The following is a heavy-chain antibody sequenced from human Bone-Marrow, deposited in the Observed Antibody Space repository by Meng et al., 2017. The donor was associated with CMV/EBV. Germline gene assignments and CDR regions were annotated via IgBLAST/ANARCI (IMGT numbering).Heavy chain of an antibody. V-gene: IGHV4-34*01. J-gene: IGHJ4*02. CDR1: GGSFSGYY. Sequence: SETLSLTCAVYGGSFSGYYWSWIRQPPGKGLEWIGEINHSGSTNYNPSLKSRVTISVDTSKNQFSLKLSSVTAADTAVYYCARWYQLDQHYFDYWGQGTRVTVSS. CDR2: INHSGST. D-gene: IGHD2-2*01. CDR3: ARWYQLDQHYFDY.